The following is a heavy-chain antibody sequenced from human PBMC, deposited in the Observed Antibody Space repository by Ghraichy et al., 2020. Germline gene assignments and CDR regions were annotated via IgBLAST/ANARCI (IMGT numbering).Heavy chain of an antibody. V-gene: IGHV3-9*01. CDR3: AKDLSVAGTGGAFDI. CDR1: GFTFDDYA. D-gene: IGHD6-19*01. CDR2: ISWNSGSI. J-gene: IGHJ3*02. Sequence: LRLSCAASGFTFDDYAMHWVRQAPGKGLEWVSGISWNSGSIGYADSVKGRFTISRDNAKNSLYLQMNSLRAEDTALYYCAKDLSVAGTGGAFDIWGQGTMVTVSS.